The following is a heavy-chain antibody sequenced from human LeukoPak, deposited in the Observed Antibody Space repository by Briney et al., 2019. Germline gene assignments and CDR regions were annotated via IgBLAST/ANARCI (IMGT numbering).Heavy chain of an antibody. D-gene: IGHD3-10*01. CDR2: VSGSGGST. V-gene: IGHV3-23*01. CDR1: GFTFSRYA. CDR3: AKRMIRGVNHDAFDL. Sequence: GGSLRLSCAASGFTFSRYAMSWVRQAPGKGLEWVSAVSGSGGSTYYADSVKGLLTISRDNSKHTLHLQMNSLRAEETAVYYCAKRMIRGVNHDAFDLWGQGTMVTVSS. J-gene: IGHJ3*01.